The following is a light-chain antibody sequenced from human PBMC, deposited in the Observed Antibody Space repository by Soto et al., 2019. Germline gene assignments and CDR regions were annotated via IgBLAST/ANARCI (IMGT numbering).Light chain of an antibody. Sequence: QAVVTLPPSVSGAPGQRVTISCTGSSSNIGAGYDVHWYQRLPGTAPKVLIYNNNNRPSGVPDRFSGSKSGTSASLAITGLQAEDEADYYCQSYDSSLSGSYVFGNGTMVTVL. CDR2: NNN. CDR1: SSNIGAGYD. CDR3: QSYDSSLSGSYV. J-gene: IGLJ1*01. V-gene: IGLV1-40*01.